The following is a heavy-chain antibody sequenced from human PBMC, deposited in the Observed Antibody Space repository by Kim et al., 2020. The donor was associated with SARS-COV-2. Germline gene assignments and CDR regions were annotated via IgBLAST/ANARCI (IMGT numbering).Heavy chain of an antibody. D-gene: IGHD3-22*01. CDR3: ARSYYNSSGYFYFHY. V-gene: IGHV1-2*02. CDR1: GYTFTGYY. J-gene: IGHJ4*02. CDR2: INPNSGGT. Sequence: ASVKVSCKASGYTFTGYYIHWVRQAPGQGLEWMGWINPNSGGTGYAQKFQGRVTMTRDTSISTAYMELSRLRSDDTAVYYCARSYYNSSGYFYFHYWGQGALVTVSS.